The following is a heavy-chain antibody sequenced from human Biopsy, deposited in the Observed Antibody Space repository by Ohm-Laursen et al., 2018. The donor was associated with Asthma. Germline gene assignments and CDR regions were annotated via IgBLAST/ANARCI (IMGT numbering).Heavy chain of an antibody. CDR2: ISYGGKT. V-gene: IGHV4-39*01. Sequence: SETLSLTCPVSGGSMTPTSHYWDWIRQAPGKGLEWIGYISYGGKTSYSPSLKNRVTISRDPSKNQFSLRLTSVTAADTAVYFCARRITIFGVVQKDHGMDAWGQGTTVIVSS. D-gene: IGHD3-3*01. J-gene: IGHJ6*02. CDR1: GGSMTPTSHY. CDR3: ARRITIFGVVQKDHGMDA.